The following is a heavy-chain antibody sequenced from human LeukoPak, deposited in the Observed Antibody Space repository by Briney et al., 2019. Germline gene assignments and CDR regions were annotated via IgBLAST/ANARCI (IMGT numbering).Heavy chain of an antibody. Sequence: PGGSLRLSCAASGFTFSDYYMSWIRQAPGKGLEWVSYISSSGSTIYYADSVKGRFTISRDNAKNSLYLQMNSLRAEDTAVYYCAKGDTSGSIPYYFYYLDVWGKGTTVTVSS. J-gene: IGHJ6*03. V-gene: IGHV3-11*01. D-gene: IGHD6-19*01. CDR1: GFTFSDYY. CDR3: AKGDTSGSIPYYFYYLDV. CDR2: ISSSGSTI.